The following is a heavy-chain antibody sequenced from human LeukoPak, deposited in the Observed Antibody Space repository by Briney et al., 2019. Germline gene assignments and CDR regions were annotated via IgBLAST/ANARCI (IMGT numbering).Heavy chain of an antibody. CDR3: ARASGSYLSNYYYYGMDV. CDR1: GGSISSGSYY. Sequence: PSQTLSLTCTVSGGSISSGSYYWSWIRQPAGKGLEWIGRIYTSGSTNYNPSPKSRVTISVGTSKNQFSLKLSSVTAADTAVYYCARASGSYLSNYYYYGMDVWGQGTTVTVSS. V-gene: IGHV4-61*02. D-gene: IGHD1-26*01. CDR2: IYTSGST. J-gene: IGHJ6*02.